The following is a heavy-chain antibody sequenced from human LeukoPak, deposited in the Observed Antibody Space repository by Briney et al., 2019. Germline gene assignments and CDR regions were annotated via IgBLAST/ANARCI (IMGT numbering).Heavy chain of an antibody. V-gene: IGHV3-21*01. J-gene: IGHJ5*02. D-gene: IGHD5-18*01. CDR3: ARYKGTAMVAYNWFDP. Sequence: GGSLRLSCAASGFTFSSYSMNWVPQAPGKGLEWVSSISSSSSYIYYADSVKGRFTISRDNAKNSLYLQMNSLRAEDTAVYYCARYKGTAMVAYNWFDPWGQGTLVTVSS. CDR2: ISSSSSYI. CDR1: GFTFSSYS.